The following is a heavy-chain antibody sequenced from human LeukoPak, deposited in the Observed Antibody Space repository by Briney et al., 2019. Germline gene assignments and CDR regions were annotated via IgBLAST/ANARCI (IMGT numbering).Heavy chain of an antibody. CDR3: ARDPDCSSTSCYTGGFWGPRKSYNWFDP. Sequence: ASVKVSCKASGYTFTGYYMHWVRQAPGQGLEWMGWINPNSGGTNYAQKFQGRVTMTRDTPISTAYMELSRLRSDDTAVYYCARDPDCSSTSCYTGGFWGPRKSYNWFDPWGQGTLDTVSS. J-gene: IGHJ5*02. CDR2: INPNSGGT. D-gene: IGHD2-2*02. CDR1: GYTFTGYY. V-gene: IGHV1-2*02.